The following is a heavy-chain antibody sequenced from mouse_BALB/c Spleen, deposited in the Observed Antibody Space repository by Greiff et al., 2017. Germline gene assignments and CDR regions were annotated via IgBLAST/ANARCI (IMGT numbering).Heavy chain of an antibody. Sequence: EVMLVESGPSLVKPSQTLSLTCSVTGDSITSGYWNWIRKFPGNKLEYMGYISYSGSTYYNPSLKSRISITRDTSKNQYYLQLNSVTTEDTATYYCARSNWDGYYFDYWGQGTTLTVSS. CDR2: ISYSGST. J-gene: IGHJ2*01. D-gene: IGHD4-1*01. CDR1: GDSITSGY. CDR3: ARSNWDGYYFDY. V-gene: IGHV3-8*02.